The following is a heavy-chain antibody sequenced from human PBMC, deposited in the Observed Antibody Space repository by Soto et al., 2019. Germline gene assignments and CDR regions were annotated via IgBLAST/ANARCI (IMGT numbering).Heavy chain of an antibody. Sequence: QVQLVQSGAEVKKPGASVKVSCKASGYTFTSYYMHWVRQAPGQGLEWMGIINTSGGSTSNAQKFPGGVTVTGGTSTGTVYLEVRRLRSEDTAVYYCASGGVHGCSGGSCPLSGFDYWGQGPLVTVSS. CDR2: INTSGGST. D-gene: IGHD2-15*01. CDR3: ASGGVHGCSGGSCPLSGFDY. J-gene: IGHJ4*02. CDR1: GYTFTSYY. V-gene: IGHV1-46*03.